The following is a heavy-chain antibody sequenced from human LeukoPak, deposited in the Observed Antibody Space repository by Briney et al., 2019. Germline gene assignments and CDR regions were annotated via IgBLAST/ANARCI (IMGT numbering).Heavy chain of an antibody. J-gene: IGHJ4*02. CDR2: INSAGTIT. V-gene: IGHV3-74*01. CDR3: ARDGEADKAMEEPFDY. D-gene: IGHD5-18*01. CDR1: GFTLSGYW. Sequence: PGGSLRLSCAASGFTLSGYWMQWVRQAPGKGLVWVSRINSAGTITTYADSVKGRFTVSRDNAKNTLYLQMNSLRAEDMGVYFCARDGEADKAMEEPFDYWGQGTLVAVSA.